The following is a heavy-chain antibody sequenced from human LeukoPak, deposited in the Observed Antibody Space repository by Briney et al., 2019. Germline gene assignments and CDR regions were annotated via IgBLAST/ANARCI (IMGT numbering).Heavy chain of an antibody. V-gene: IGHV3-9*01. CDR1: GFIFNDYA. Sequence: GGSLRLSCAASGFIFNDYAMYWVRQAPGKGLEWVSGINWNSDNIGYADSVKGRFTISRDDAKNSLFLQMNSLRPEGTALYYCARASYYYDTTGLGAVDIWGQGTMVTVSS. CDR2: INWNSDNI. D-gene: IGHD3-22*01. CDR3: ARASYYYDTTGLGAVDI. J-gene: IGHJ3*02.